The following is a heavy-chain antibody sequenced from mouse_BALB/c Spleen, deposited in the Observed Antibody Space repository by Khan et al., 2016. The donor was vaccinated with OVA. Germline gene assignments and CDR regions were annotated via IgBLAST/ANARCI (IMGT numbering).Heavy chain of an antibody. CDR3: ASPNWFAY. CDR1: GFNIKDTY. CDR2: IDPANGYT. Sequence: VQLQQSGAELVKPGASVKLSCTASGFNIKDTYMHWVKQWPEQGLEWIGRIDPANGYTKYDPKFQGQVTITSDTSSNTAYLQLSSLTSEDTAVYYCASPNWFAYWGQGTLVTVSA. V-gene: IGHV14-3*02. J-gene: IGHJ3*01.